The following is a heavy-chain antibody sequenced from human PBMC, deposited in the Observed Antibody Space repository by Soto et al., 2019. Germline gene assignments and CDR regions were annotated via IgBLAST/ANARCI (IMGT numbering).Heavy chain of an antibody. CDR2: LYYSGST. CDR1: GGSISSYY. V-gene: IGHV4-59*01. D-gene: IGHD5-18*01. CDR3: ARASSPGGHSYALYYFDY. Sequence: PSETLSLTCTVSGGSISSYYWSWIRQPPGKGLEWIGYLYYSGSTNYNPSLKSRVTISVDTSKNQFSLKLSSVTAADTAVYYCARASSPGGHSYALYYFDYWGQETVVTVAS. J-gene: IGHJ4*02.